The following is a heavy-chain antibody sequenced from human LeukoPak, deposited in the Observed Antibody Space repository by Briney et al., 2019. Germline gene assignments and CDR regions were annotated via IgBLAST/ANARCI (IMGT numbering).Heavy chain of an antibody. Sequence: GGSLRLSCAASGFTFDDYAMHWVRQAPGKGLEWVSSISWNSGSIGYADSVKGRFTISRDNAKNSLYLQMNSLRAEDTALYYCAKDSHYDILTGYFDYWGQGTLVTVSS. V-gene: IGHV3-9*01. J-gene: IGHJ4*02. CDR2: ISWNSGSI. D-gene: IGHD3-9*01. CDR1: GFTFDDYA. CDR3: AKDSHYDILTGYFDY.